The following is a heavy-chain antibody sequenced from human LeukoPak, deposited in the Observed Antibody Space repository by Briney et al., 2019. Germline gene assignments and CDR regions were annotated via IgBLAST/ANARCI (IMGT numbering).Heavy chain of an antibody. Sequence: GASVKVSCKASGGTFSSYAINWVRQAPGQGLEWMGRIIPILDTPNYAQRFQGRVTITADKSTSTAYMELSSLRSEDTAVYYCARAVPTVEGVEYAFDIWGQGTMVTVSS. D-gene: IGHD4-17*01. V-gene: IGHV1-69*04. CDR3: ARAVPTVEGVEYAFDI. J-gene: IGHJ3*02. CDR2: IIPILDTP. CDR1: GGTFSSYA.